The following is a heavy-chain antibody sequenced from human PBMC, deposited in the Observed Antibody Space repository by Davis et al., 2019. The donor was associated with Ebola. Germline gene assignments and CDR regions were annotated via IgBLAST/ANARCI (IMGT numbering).Heavy chain of an antibody. D-gene: IGHD6-13*01. J-gene: IGHJ5*02. Sequence: PSETLSLTCTVSGDSISDYYWSWIRQPPGKGLEWIAYIYSSGSTNYNPSLNSRVTISVDTSKNQFSLKLSSVTAADTAVYYCARDRGIAAAGKGWFDPWGQGTLVTVSS. CDR3: ARDRGIAAAGKGWFDP. CDR1: GDSISDYY. CDR2: IYSSGST. V-gene: IGHV4-59*01.